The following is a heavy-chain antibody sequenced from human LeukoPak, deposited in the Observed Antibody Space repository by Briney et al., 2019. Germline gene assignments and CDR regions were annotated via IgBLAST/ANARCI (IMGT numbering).Heavy chain of an antibody. CDR1: GGSISSSSYY. J-gene: IGHJ4*02. D-gene: IGHD4-17*01. CDR2: IYYSGST. CDR3: ACLHDYGDYRREYYFDY. Sequence: PSETLSLTGTVSGGSISSSSYYWGWIRQPPGKGLEWIGSIYYSGSTYYNPSLKSRVTISVDTSKNQFSLKLSSVTAADTAVYYCACLHDYGDYRREYYFDYWGQGTLVTVSS. V-gene: IGHV4-39*01.